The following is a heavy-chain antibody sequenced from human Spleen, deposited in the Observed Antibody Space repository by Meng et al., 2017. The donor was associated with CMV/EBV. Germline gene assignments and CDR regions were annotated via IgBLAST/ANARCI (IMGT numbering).Heavy chain of an antibody. V-gene: IGHV3-9*01. D-gene: IGHD3-10*01. CDR3: GMSYGSGSYHVSNGIWFDP. CDR1: GFTFEDYG. CDR2: ISWSSNTI. Sequence: GGSLRLSCEASGFTFEDYGMHWVRQAPGKGLEWISGISWSSNTIGYADSVKGRFSISRDNAEKSVYLQMNSLRAEDTALYFCGMSYGSGSYHVSNGIWFDPWGQGTLVTVSS. J-gene: IGHJ5*02.